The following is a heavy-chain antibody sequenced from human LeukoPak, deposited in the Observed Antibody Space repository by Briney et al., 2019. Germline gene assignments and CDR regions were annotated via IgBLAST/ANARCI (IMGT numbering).Heavy chain of an antibody. V-gene: IGHV1-18*01. CDR1: GYTFTSYG. CDR3: ARDNDRYYGSGSYYNGYDY. CDR2: ISAYNDNT. D-gene: IGHD3-10*01. J-gene: IGHJ4*02. Sequence: ASVKVSCKASGYTFTSYGISWVRQAPGQGLEWMGWISAYNDNTNYAQEFQGRVTVTTDTSTSTAYMELRSLRSDDTAVYYCARDNDRYYGSGSYYNGYDYWGQGTLVTVSS.